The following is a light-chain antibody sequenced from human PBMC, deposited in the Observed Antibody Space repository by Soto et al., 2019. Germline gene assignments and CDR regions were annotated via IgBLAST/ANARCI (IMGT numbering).Light chain of an antibody. Sequence: IQMTQSPSSLSASVGDRVTITCRASQTISTYLNWYQQKPGKAPKLLIYASSSLQSGVPSRFSGSGSGIDFTLTITSLQPEDFATYICQQSYGMPWTFGQGTKVEV. V-gene: IGKV1-39*01. CDR1: QTISTY. CDR3: QQSYGMPWT. CDR2: ASS. J-gene: IGKJ1*01.